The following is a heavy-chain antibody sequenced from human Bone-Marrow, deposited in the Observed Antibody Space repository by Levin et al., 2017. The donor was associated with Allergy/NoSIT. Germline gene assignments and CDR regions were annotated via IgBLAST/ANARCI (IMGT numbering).Heavy chain of an antibody. CDR3: AAPSISPLTEFWGDGFDH. Sequence: ASVKVSCKVSGYSLTELAMHWVRQAPGKGLEWMGGFDPEDGETIYARKFQGRVTMTEDASSDTAYMELSSLISEDSAIYYCAAPSISPLTEFWGDGFDHWGQGTLVTVSS. D-gene: IGHD7-27*01. CDR1: GYSLTELA. J-gene: IGHJ4*02. CDR2: FDPEDGET. V-gene: IGHV1-24*01.